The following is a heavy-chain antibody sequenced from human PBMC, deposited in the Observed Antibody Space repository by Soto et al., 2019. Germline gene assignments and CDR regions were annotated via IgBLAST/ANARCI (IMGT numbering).Heavy chain of an antibody. J-gene: IGHJ6*02. D-gene: IGHD6-19*01. Sequence: QVQLQGSGPGLLKPSETLSLTCTVSGGSVSSGDYYWSWIRQPPGKGLEWLGFIYFNGSTNYNPGLKSRVNISSDTSKNQFCLRLTSMTAAHTAVYFCARDRPRTIYTSDYYYYGLDVWGQGTTVTVSS. V-gene: IGHV4-61*08. CDR1: GGSVSSGDYY. CDR2: IYFNGST. CDR3: ARDRPRTIYTSDYYYYGLDV.